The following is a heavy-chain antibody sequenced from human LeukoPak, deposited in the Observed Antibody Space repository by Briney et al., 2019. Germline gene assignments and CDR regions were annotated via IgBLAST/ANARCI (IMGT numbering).Heavy chain of an antibody. J-gene: IGHJ6*03. D-gene: IGHD6-13*01. Sequence: SETLSLTCAVSGYSISSGYYWGWIRQPPGKGLEWIGSIYHSGSTYYNPSLKRRVTISVDTSKNQFSLKLSSVTAADTAVYYCARLAAGGFFYCYMDVWGKGTTVTVSS. CDR2: IYHSGST. CDR1: GYSISSGYY. CDR3: ARLAAGGFFYCYMDV. V-gene: IGHV4-38-2*01.